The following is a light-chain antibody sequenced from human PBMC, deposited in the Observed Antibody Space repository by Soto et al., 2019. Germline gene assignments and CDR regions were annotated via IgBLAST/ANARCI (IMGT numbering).Light chain of an antibody. J-gene: IGKJ4*01. CDR1: QGIGVR. CDR3: QQYNTFPLT. CDR2: SAS. V-gene: IGKV1D-16*01. Sequence: IQMTQSPSSLSASIGDRVTITCRASQGIGVRLAWFQQKPGKAPQYLIQSASTLASGVPSRFSGSESGTDFTLTISSLQPEDFATYYCQQYNTFPLTFGGGTKVDIK.